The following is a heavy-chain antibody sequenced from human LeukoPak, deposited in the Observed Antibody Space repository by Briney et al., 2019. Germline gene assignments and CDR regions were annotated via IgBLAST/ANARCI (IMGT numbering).Heavy chain of an antibody. CDR1: GFTFSSFW. D-gene: IGHD3-3*01. CDR2: IKKDGSQK. J-gene: IGHJ4*02. CDR3: TRVFGGYDVSDY. V-gene: IGHV3-7*03. Sequence: GGSLRLSCAASGFTFSSFWMSWVRQAPGKGLEWVANIKKDGSQKYYVDSVEGRFTISRDNAKSSLYLRMDSLRVDDTAVYYCTRVFGGYDVSDYWGQGTLVTVSS.